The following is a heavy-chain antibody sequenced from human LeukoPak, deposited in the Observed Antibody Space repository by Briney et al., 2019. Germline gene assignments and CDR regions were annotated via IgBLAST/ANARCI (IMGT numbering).Heavy chain of an antibody. CDR1: GFTFSTYW. CDR3: ARGYWYYFDF. J-gene: IGHJ4*02. Sequence: PGGSLRLSCAASGFTFSTYWMNWVRQAPGKGLEWVANIKVDGSEKYYTDTVKGRFTISRDNAKNSLYLQMNSLRAEDTAVYHCARGYWYYFDFWGQGTLVTVSS. CDR2: IKVDGSEK. D-gene: IGHD2-8*02. V-gene: IGHV3-7*01.